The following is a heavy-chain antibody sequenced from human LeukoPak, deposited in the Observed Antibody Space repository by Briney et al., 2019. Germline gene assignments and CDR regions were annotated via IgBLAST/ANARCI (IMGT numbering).Heavy chain of an antibody. CDR3: ARDYYYGMDV. CDR1: GFTFSTYW. V-gene: IGHV3-74*01. CDR2: INPDGITT. Sequence: PGGSLRLSCAASGFTFSTYWMHWVRQAPGRGLEWVSRINPDGITTSCADSVKGRFTISRDNAKNTVFLQMNSLRAEDTAVYYCARDYYYGMDVWGQGTTITVSS. J-gene: IGHJ6*02.